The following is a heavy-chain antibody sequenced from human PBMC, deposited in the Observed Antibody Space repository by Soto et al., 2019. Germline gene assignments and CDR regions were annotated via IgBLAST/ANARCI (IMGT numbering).Heavy chain of an antibody. D-gene: IGHD5-18*01. CDR3: AITTGMAGIGMDV. J-gene: IGHJ6*02. V-gene: IGHV4-59*12. Sequence: SETLSLTCNVSGGPLTTYFWSWIRQPPGKGLEWIGYVSYFGTTYYNPSLQSRLTISVDRSKNQFSLNLRSVTAADTAVYYCAITTGMAGIGMDVWGQGTTVTVSS. CDR2: VSYFGTT. CDR1: GGPLTTYF.